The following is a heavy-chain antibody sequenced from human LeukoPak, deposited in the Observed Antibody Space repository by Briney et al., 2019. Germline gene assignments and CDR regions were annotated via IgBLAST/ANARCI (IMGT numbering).Heavy chain of an antibody. Sequence: ASVKVSCKASGYTLTSYYMHWVRQAPGQGLEWMGIINPSGGSTSNAQKFQGRVTMTRDTSTSTVYMELSSLRAEDTAVYYCVLVVPAAGNWFDPWGQGTLVTVSS. CDR2: INPSGGST. V-gene: IGHV1-46*01. CDR1: GYTLTSYY. D-gene: IGHD2-2*01. CDR3: VLVVPAAGNWFDP. J-gene: IGHJ5*02.